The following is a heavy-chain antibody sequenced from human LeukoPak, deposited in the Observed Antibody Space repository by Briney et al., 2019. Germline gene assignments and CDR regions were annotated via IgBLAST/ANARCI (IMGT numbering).Heavy chain of an antibody. CDR1: GGSFSGYY. CDR3: ARAMVFIYYYGMDV. D-gene: IGHD3-10*01. V-gene: IGHV4-34*01. J-gene: IGHJ6*02. Sequence: SETLSLTCAGYGGSFSGYYWSWIRQPPGKGLEWIGEINHSGSTNYNPSLKSRVTISVDTSKNQFSLKLSSVTAADTAVYYCARAMVFIYYYGMDVWGQGTTVTVSS. CDR2: INHSGST.